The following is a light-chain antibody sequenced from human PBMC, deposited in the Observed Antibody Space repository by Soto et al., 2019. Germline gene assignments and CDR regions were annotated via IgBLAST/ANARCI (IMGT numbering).Light chain of an antibody. CDR3: QQRSNWPSLT. CDR1: QSVSSY. Sequence: EIVFTQSPATLCLSPGERATLSCRASQSVSSYLAWYQQKPGQAPRLLIYDASNRATGIPARFSGSGSGTDFTLTINSLEPEDSAVYYCQQRSNWPSLTFGQGTRVEIK. CDR2: DAS. V-gene: IGKV3-11*01. J-gene: IGKJ5*01.